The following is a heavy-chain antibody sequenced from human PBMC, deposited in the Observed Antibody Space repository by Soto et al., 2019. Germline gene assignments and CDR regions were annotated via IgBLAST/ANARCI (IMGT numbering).Heavy chain of an antibody. D-gene: IGHD2-8*01. Sequence: EVQLVESGGGLVQPGGSLRLSCAASGFTFSSYSMNWVRQAPGKGLEWVSYISSSSSTIYYADSVKGRFTISRDNAKNTLYLQMNSLRDEDTAVDYCARLEGYCTNGVCSYYYYYYGMDVWGQGTTVTVSS. CDR2: ISSSSSTI. CDR3: ARLEGYCTNGVCSYYYYYYGMDV. CDR1: GFTFSSYS. J-gene: IGHJ6*02. V-gene: IGHV3-48*02.